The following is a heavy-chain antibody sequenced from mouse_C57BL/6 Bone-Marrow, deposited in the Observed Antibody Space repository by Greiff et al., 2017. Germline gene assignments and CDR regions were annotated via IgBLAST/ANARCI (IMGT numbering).Heavy chain of an antibody. CDR2: INPSSGYT. Sequence: QVQLKESGAELAKPGASVKLSCKASGYTFTSYWMHWVKQRPGQGLEWIGYINPSSGYTKYNQQFKDQATLTADKSSSTAYMQLSSLTYEDSAVYYCARDEIYYSDYWGQGTTLTVSS. V-gene: IGHV1-7*01. J-gene: IGHJ2*01. CDR1: GYTFTSYW. D-gene: IGHD1-1*01. CDR3: ARDEIYYSDY.